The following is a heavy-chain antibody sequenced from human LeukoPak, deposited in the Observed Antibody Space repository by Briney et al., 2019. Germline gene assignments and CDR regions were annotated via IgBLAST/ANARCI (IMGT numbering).Heavy chain of an antibody. CDR2: ISGSGDST. CDR3: AKGGYGSGSYYPYYLDY. CDR1: GFTFSSYA. D-gene: IGHD3-10*01. Sequence: GGSLRLSCAASGFTFSSYAVSWVRQAPGKGLEWVSVISGSGDSTYYADSVKGRFTISRDNSKNTLYLQMNSLRVEDTAVYYCAKGGYGSGSYYPYYLDYWGQGTLVTVSS. J-gene: IGHJ4*02. V-gene: IGHV3-23*01.